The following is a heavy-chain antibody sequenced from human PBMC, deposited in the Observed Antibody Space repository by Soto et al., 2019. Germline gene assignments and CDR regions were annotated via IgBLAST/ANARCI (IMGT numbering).Heavy chain of an antibody. CDR3: ARQLIE. Sequence: SETLSLTCTVSGGSISSSYWSWIRQPPGKGLEWIGYIYDSGSTYYNSSLKSRVTMSVDTSKNQFSLKLSSVTAADTAVYYCARQLIEWGQGTPVTVSS. CDR1: GGSISSSY. D-gene: IGHD6-13*01. V-gene: IGHV4-59*08. CDR2: IYDSGST. J-gene: IGHJ4*02.